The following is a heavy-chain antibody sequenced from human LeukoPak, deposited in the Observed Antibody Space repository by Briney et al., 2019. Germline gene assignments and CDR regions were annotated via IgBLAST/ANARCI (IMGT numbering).Heavy chain of an antibody. CDR3: ARLMVLPSYYFDY. Sequence: PSETLSLTCTVSDYSISSGYYWGWIRQPPGKGLEWIGSINHSGDTYYSPSLKSRVTISINTSTKQFYMKLSSVTAADTAVYYCARLMVLPSYYFDYWGQGTLVTVSS. V-gene: IGHV4-38-2*02. CDR2: INHSGDT. CDR1: DYSISSGYY. J-gene: IGHJ4*02. D-gene: IGHD1-14*01.